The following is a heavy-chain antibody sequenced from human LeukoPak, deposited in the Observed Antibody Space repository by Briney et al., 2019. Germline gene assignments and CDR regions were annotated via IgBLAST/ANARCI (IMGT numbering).Heavy chain of an antibody. D-gene: IGHD2-15*01. V-gene: IGHV3-23*01. Sequence: GGSLRLSCAASGFTFSSYAMSWVRQAPGEGLEWVSAITDSGGSTYYSDSVKGRFTISRDNSKNTLYLQMNTLRAEDTAIYYCAKGSGGSRPYYFDYWGQGTLVTVSS. CDR2: ITDSGGST. CDR3: AKGSGGSRPYYFDY. J-gene: IGHJ4*02. CDR1: GFTFSSYA.